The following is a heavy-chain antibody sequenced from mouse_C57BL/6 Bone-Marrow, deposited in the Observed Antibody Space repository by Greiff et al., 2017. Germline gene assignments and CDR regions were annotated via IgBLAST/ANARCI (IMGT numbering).Heavy chain of an antibody. Sequence: QVQLQQSGAELARPGASVKLSCKASGYTFTSYGISWVKQRTGQGLEWIGEIYPRSGNTYYNEKFKGKATLTADKSSSTAYMELRSLTSEDSAVYFGPFIYDGYYGFAYWGQGTLVTVSA. CDR2: IYPRSGNT. CDR3: PFIYDGYYGFAY. D-gene: IGHD2-3*01. J-gene: IGHJ3*01. V-gene: IGHV1-81*01. CDR1: GYTFTSYG.